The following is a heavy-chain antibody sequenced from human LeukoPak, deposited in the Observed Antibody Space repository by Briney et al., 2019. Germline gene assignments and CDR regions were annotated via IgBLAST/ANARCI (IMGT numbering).Heavy chain of an antibody. V-gene: IGHV1-46*01. D-gene: IGHD4-23*01. Sequence: ASVKVSCKASGYTFSSYYMHWERQAPGQGLEWVGLINPTGDSTNYAQNFRGRVTMTRDTSTSTVYMDLSSLRSEDTAVYYCAREASGGYFDYWGQGTLVTVSS. CDR1: GYTFSSYY. CDR3: AREASGGYFDY. J-gene: IGHJ4*02. CDR2: INPTGDST.